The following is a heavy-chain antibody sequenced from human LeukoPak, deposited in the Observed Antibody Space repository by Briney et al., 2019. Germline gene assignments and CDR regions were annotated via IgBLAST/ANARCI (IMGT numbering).Heavy chain of an antibody. CDR2: INPNNGGT. V-gene: IGHV1-2*02. Sequence: ASVKVSCKASGYTFTSYGISWVRQAPGQGREWMGWINPNNGGTNYAQKFQGRVTMTRDTSISTAYMELSRLRSGDTAVYYCARVDNTFGGLIGNAVDYWGQGTLVTVSS. CDR3: ARVDNTFGGLIGNAVDY. J-gene: IGHJ4*02. CDR1: GYTFTSYG. D-gene: IGHD3-16*02.